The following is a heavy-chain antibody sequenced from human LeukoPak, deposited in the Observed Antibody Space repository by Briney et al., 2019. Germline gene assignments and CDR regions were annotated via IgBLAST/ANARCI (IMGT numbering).Heavy chain of an antibody. V-gene: IGHV3-66*01. D-gene: IGHD2-15*01. J-gene: IGHJ4*02. Sequence: GGSLRLSCAASGFTVSSNYMSWVRQAPGKGLEWVSVIYSGGSTYYSDSVKGRFTISRDNSKNTLYLQMNSLRAEDTAVYYCAKDLGGSPTFDYWGQGTLVTVSS. CDR1: GFTVSSNY. CDR3: AKDLGGSPTFDY. CDR2: IYSGGST.